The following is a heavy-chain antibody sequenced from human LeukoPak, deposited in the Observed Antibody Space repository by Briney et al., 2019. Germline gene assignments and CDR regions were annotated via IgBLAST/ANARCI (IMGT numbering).Heavy chain of an antibody. CDR1: GDSISSYY. CDR2: IYYSGST. Sequence: RPSETLSLTCTVSGDSISSYYWTWIRQPPGKGLEWIGYIYYSGSTNYNPSLKSRVTISVDTSKNQFSLKLSSVTAADTAVYYCARGVATISAFDYWGQGTLVTVSS. J-gene: IGHJ4*02. V-gene: IGHV4-59*12. D-gene: IGHD5-24*01. CDR3: ARGVATISAFDY.